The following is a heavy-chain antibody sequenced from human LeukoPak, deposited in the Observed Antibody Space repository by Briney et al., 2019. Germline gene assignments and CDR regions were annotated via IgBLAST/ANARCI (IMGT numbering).Heavy chain of an antibody. D-gene: IGHD2-21*02. CDR3: ARVGSYCGGDCYLDY. V-gene: IGHV3-21*01. J-gene: IGHJ4*02. CDR2: ISSSNSYI. Sequence: PGGSLRLSCAASGFTFSSYSMNWVRQAPGKGPEWVSSISSSNSYIYYADSVKGRFTISRDNAKNSLYLQMNSLRAEDTAVYYCARVGSYCGGDCYLDYWGQGTLVTVSS. CDR1: GFTFSSYS.